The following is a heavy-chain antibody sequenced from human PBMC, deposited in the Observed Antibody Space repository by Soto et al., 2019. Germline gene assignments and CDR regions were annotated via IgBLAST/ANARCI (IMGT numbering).Heavy chain of an antibody. CDR1: GLTFSSYD. CDR3: ARGPRDGSYYYYGMDV. D-gene: IGHD2-2*03. J-gene: IGHJ6*02. CDR2: IGTAGDT. V-gene: IGHV3-13*01. Sequence: GGSLRLSCGASGLTFSSYDMHWVRQATGKGLEWVSAIGTAGDTYYPGSVKGRFTISRENAKNSLYLQMNSLRAGDTAVYYCARGPRDGSYYYYGMDVWGQGTTVTVSS.